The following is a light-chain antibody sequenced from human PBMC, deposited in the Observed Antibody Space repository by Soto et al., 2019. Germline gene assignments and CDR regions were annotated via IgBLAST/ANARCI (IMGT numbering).Light chain of an antibody. CDR2: AAS. CDR1: QSISSY. V-gene: IGKV1-39*01. Sequence: DLQMTQSPSSLSASVGDRVTITCRASQSISSYLNWYQQKPGKAPKLLIYAASSLHSGVPSRFSGSGSGTDFTLTISSLQPEDVATYYCQQSYSTPLTFGGGTKVEIK. J-gene: IGKJ4*01. CDR3: QQSYSTPLT.